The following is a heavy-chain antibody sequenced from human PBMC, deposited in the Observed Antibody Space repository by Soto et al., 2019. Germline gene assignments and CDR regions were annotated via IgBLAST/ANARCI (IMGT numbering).Heavy chain of an antibody. D-gene: IGHD6-13*01. CDR2: ISSDGNNR. CDR1: GFPFSSYG. CDR3: AKDGDIGAAAYYFDY. V-gene: IGHV3-30*18. Sequence: GGSLRLSCAASGFPFSSYGMHWVRQSPGKGLEWVAVISSDGNNRYSADSVEGRFSISRDNSKNTLYLQMNSLRAEDTAMYYCAKDGDIGAAAYYFDYWGQGTPVTVSS. J-gene: IGHJ4*02.